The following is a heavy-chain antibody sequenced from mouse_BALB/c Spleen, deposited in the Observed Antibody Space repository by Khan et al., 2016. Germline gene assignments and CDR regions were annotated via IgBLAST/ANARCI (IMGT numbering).Heavy chain of an antibody. J-gene: IGHJ4*01. V-gene: IGHV2-5-1*01. CDR2: TWRGGST. CDR1: GFSLTSYG. CDR3: ARGLYAMDY. Sequence: QVQLTESGPSLVQPSQSLSITCTVSGFSLTSYGVHWVRQSPGKGLEWLGVTWRGGSTDYNAAFMSRLSITKDNSKSQVFFKMNRLQADDTAIYXCARGLYAMDYWGQGTSVTVSA.